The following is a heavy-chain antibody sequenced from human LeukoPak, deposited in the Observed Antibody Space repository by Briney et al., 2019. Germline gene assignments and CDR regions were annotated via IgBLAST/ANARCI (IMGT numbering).Heavy chain of an antibody. V-gene: IGHV3-21*01. CDR3: ARGSGYYWFDP. D-gene: IGHD5-12*01. Sequence: PGGSLRLSCAASGFTFSSYWMHWVRQAPGKGLEWVSSISSSSSYIYYADSVKGRFTISRDNAKNSLYLQMNSLRAEDTAVYYCARGSGYYWFDPWGQGTLVTVSS. CDR2: ISSSSSYI. CDR1: GFTFSSYW. J-gene: IGHJ5*02.